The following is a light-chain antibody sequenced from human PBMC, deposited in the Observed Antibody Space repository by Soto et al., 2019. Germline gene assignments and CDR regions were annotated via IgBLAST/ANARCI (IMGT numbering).Light chain of an antibody. J-gene: IGLJ2*01. CDR2: EVS. CDR1: SSDIGGHNF. Sequence: QSVLTQPAAVSGSPGQSITISCTGTSSDIGGHNFVSWYQHHPGKAPKLLIYEVSYRASGVSNRFTGSKPANTASLTISGLQAEDEADYSCSSYTTSSYVVFGGGTKVTVL. CDR3: SSYTTSSYVV. V-gene: IGLV2-14*01.